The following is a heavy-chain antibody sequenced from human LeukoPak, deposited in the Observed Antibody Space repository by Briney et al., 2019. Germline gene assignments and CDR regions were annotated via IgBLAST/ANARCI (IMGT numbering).Heavy chain of an antibody. D-gene: IGHD3-22*01. Sequence: GGSLRLSCAASGFTFSSYGMHWVRQAPGKGLEWVAVISYDGSNKYYADSVKGRFTISRDNSKNTLYLQMNSLRAEDTAVYYCAKAGGHYYDSSGYPPRYWGQGTLVTVSS. V-gene: IGHV3-30*18. CDR1: GFTFSSYG. CDR3: AKAGGHYYDSSGYPPRY. J-gene: IGHJ4*02. CDR2: ISYDGSNK.